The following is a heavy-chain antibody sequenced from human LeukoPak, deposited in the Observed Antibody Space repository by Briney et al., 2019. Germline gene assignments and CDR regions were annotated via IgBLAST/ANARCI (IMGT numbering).Heavy chain of an antibody. CDR3: ARHAPYSSGWYVPGSRHEGWFDP. J-gene: IGHJ5*02. V-gene: IGHV4-59*08. Sequence: LRLSCAASGFTFSDYYMSWIRQAPGKGLEWIGYIYYSGSTNYNPSLKSRVTISVYTSKNQFSLKLSSVTAADTAVYYCARHAPYSSGWYVPGSRHEGWFDPWGQGTLVTVSS. D-gene: IGHD6-19*01. CDR1: GFTFSDYY. CDR2: IYYSGST.